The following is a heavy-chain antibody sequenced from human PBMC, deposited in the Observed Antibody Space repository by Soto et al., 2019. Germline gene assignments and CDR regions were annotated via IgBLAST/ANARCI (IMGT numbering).Heavy chain of an antibody. CDR3: ARGYSNYGRYYYYMDV. Sequence: SETLSLTCTVSGGSISSYYWSWIRQPPGKGLEWIGYIYYSGSTNYNPSLQSRVTISVDTSKNQFSLKLSSVTAADTAVYYCARGYSNYGRYYYYMDVWGKGTTVTVSS. CDR1: GGSISSYY. D-gene: IGHD4-4*01. J-gene: IGHJ6*03. CDR2: IYYSGST. V-gene: IGHV4-59*01.